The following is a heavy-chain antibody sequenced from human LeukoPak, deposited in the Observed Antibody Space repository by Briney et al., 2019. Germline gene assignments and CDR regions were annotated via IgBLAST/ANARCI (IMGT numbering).Heavy chain of an antibody. Sequence: SETLSLTCAVYGGSFSGYYWSWLRQPPGKGLEWFGEINHSGSTNYNPSLKSRVTISVDPSKNQFSLKLSSVTAADTAVYYCARGRGIKGRVVPAAQRGYYYYGMDVWGQGTTVTVSS. V-gene: IGHV4-34*01. CDR3: ARGRGIKGRVVPAAQRGYYYYGMDV. J-gene: IGHJ6*02. D-gene: IGHD2-2*01. CDR1: GGSFSGYY. CDR2: INHSGST.